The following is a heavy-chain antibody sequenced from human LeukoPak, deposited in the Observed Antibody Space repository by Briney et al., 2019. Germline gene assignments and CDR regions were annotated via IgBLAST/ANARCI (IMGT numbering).Heavy chain of an antibody. V-gene: IGHV3-30-3*01. J-gene: IGHJ4*02. Sequence: GGSLRLSCAASGFTFSSYAMHWVRQAPGKGLGWVAVMSYGGTYKYYADSVKGRFTISRDNSKNTVYLQMNSLRVEDTAVYYCVRAMDYWGQGTLVTVSS. CDR2: MSYGGTYK. CDR1: GFTFSSYA. CDR3: VRAMDY.